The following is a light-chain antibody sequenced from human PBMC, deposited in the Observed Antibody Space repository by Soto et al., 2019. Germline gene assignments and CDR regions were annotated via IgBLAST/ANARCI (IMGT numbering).Light chain of an antibody. Sequence: QLVLTQPPSVSGAPGQRVTISCTGSGSNIGADYDVHWYQQLPGTAPKLLIYGNSNRPSGVPDRFSGSKSDTSASLAITGLQAEDEADYYCQSYDSSLSGYVFGTGTKLTVL. CDR1: GSNIGADYD. J-gene: IGLJ1*01. CDR2: GNS. V-gene: IGLV1-40*01. CDR3: QSYDSSLSGYV.